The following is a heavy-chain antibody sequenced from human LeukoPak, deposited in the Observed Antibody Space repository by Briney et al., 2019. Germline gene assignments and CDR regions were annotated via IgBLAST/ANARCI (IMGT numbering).Heavy chain of an antibody. Sequence: GGSLRLSCAASGFTFSSYWMSWVRQAPGKGLEWVANIKQDGSEKYYVDSVKGRFTISRDNAKNSLYLQMNSLRAEDTAVYYCARALIVGATGEYYLDYWGQGTLVTVSS. V-gene: IGHV3-7*03. CDR1: GFTFSSYW. D-gene: IGHD1-26*01. J-gene: IGHJ4*02. CDR2: IKQDGSEK. CDR3: ARALIVGATGEYYLDY.